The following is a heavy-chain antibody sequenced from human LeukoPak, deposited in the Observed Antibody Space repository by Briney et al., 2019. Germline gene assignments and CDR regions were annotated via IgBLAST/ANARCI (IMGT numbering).Heavy chain of an antibody. J-gene: IGHJ5*01. CDR3: ARRRAMVATKFDS. CDR2: IFHTGSA. Sequence: SETLSLTCTVSGGSISSDRHYWAWIRQPPGKGLEWIGSIFHTGSAHYNPSLESRVTLSVDTSNNQFSLNLRSVTAADTALYYCARRRAMVATKFDSWGQGTRLTASS. CDR1: GGSISSDRHY. V-gene: IGHV4-39*01. D-gene: IGHD5-12*01.